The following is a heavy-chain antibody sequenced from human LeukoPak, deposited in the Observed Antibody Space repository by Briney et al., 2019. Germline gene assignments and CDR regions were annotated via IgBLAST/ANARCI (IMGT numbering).Heavy chain of an antibody. CDR1: GGSFSGYY. V-gene: IGHV4-34*01. CDR2: IDHSAST. J-gene: IGHJ4*02. CDR3: ARGQGDRYSNYFDH. D-gene: IGHD2-21*02. Sequence: SETLSLTCAVYGGSFSGYYWSWIRQPPGKGLEWIGDIDHSASTNYNPSLKSRVTISLDTSQIQFSLNLNSVTAADTAVYYCARGQGDRYSNYFDHWGQGTLVTVSS.